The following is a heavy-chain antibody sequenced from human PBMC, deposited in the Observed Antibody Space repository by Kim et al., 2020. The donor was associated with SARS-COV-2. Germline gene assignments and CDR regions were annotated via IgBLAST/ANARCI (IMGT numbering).Heavy chain of an antibody. CDR3: ARARGGSSWYESDY. Sequence: ARKFQGRVTITADESTSTAYMELSSLRSEDTAVYYCARARGGSSWYESDYWGQGTLVTVSS. J-gene: IGHJ4*02. D-gene: IGHD6-13*01. V-gene: IGHV1-69*01.